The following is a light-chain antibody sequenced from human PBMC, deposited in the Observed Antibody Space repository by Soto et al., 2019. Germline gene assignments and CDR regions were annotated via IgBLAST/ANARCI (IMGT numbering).Light chain of an antibody. Sequence: EIVLTQSPGTLSLSPGEIATLSCIASQSVSSSYLAWYQQKPGQAPRLLIYGASSRATGIPDRFSGTGSGTDFTLTISRLEPEDFAVYYCQQYDRSPKTFGQGTKVDIK. CDR1: QSVSSSY. CDR3: QQYDRSPKT. V-gene: IGKV3-20*01. J-gene: IGKJ1*01. CDR2: GAS.